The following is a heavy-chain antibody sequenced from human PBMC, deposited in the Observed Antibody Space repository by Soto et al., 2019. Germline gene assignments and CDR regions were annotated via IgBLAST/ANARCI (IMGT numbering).Heavy chain of an antibody. J-gene: IGHJ6*02. D-gene: IGHD3-3*01. Sequence: SDSLSLTYTGSGGPISIYYWSLIRQPPGNGLEWIGYIYYSGSTNYNPSLKSRVTISVDTSKNQFSLKLSSVTAADTAVYYCARAHPITIFGVANGMDVWGQGTTVTVS. CDR1: GGPISIYY. CDR2: IYYSGST. CDR3: ARAHPITIFGVANGMDV. V-gene: IGHV4-59*07.